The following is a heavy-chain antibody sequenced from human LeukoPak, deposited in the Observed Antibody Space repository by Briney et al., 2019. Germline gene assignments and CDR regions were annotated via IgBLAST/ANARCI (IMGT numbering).Heavy chain of an antibody. CDR2: IKSDGTST. J-gene: IGHJ4*02. Sequence: GGSLRLSRAAPGFTFSGYLLNWVRQAPREGLVCVSRIKSDGTSTTYADSVKGRFTIYRDNAKNTLYLQMNSMRAEDTAVYYCARISSGNYGLGDYWGQGALVTVSS. CDR3: ARISSGNYGLGDY. V-gene: IGHV3-74*01. CDR1: GFTFSGYL. D-gene: IGHD1-26*01.